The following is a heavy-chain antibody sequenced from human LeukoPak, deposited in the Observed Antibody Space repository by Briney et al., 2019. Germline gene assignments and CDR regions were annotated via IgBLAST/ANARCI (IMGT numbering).Heavy chain of an antibody. CDR2: IHYSGST. CDR1: GVSVNSSSYY. V-gene: IGHV4-61*01. J-gene: IGHJ3*02. CDR3: ASGDYDSLGDFDI. Sequence: SETLSLTCTVSGVSVNSSSYYWSWIRQPPGKGLEWIGYIHYSGSTNSNPSLKSRVTISVDTSKNQFSLKLSSVTAADTAVYYCASGDYDSLGDFDIWGQGTVVTVSS. D-gene: IGHD3-22*01.